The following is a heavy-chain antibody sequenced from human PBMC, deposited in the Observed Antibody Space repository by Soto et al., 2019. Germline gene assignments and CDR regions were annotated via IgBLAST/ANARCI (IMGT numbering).Heavy chain of an antibody. Sequence: SVKVSCKASGGTFSSYTISWVRQAPGQGLEWMGRIIPILGIANYAQKFQGRVTITADKSTSTAYMEMSSLRSEDTAVYYCARAKMATIPEPFLYWGQGTLVTVSS. CDR3: ARAKMATIPEPFLY. CDR1: GGTFSSYT. J-gene: IGHJ4*02. CDR2: IIPILGIA. V-gene: IGHV1-69*02. D-gene: IGHD5-12*01.